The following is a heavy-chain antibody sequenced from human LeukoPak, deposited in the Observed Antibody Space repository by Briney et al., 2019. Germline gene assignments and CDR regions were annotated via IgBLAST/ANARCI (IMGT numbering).Heavy chain of an antibody. J-gene: IGHJ4*02. CDR2: ISSSSSYI. CDR1: GFTFSSYS. Sequence: PGGSLRLSCAASGFTFSSYSMNWVRQAPGKGLEWVSSISSSSSYIYYADSVKGRFTISRDNAKNTLYLQMNSLRAEDTAVYYCAKDRDGYPYYFDYWGQGTLVTVSS. V-gene: IGHV3-21*04. D-gene: IGHD5-24*01. CDR3: AKDRDGYPYYFDY.